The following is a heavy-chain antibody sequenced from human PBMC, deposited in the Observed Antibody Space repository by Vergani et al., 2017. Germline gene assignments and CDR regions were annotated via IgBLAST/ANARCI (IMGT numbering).Heavy chain of an antibody. D-gene: IGHD1-7*01. V-gene: IGHV6-1*01. Sequence: QVQLRQSGPRLVKPSQTLSLTCAISGDSVSSKSASWNWIRQSPSRGLEWLGRTYFTSKWYNDYAVSVKSRITINPDTSKNQFSLQLNSVTPEDTAVYYCARVPPGYNWNSENGYFDYWGQGTLVTVSS. CDR1: GDSVSSKSAS. J-gene: IGHJ4*02. CDR2: TYFTSKWYN. CDR3: ARVPPGYNWNSENGYFDY.